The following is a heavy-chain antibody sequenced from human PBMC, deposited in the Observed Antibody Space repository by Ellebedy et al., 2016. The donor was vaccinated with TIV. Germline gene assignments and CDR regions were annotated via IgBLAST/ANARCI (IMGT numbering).Heavy chain of an antibody. CDR1: GFIFSSYW. Sequence: GESLKISXAASGFIFSSYWMSWVRQAPGKGLEWVASIKQDGSEKYYVDSVKGRFAISRDNAKNSLSLQMNSLKTEDTAVYYCTTGPAAGMGVWGQGTTVTVSS. D-gene: IGHD1-1*01. CDR3: TTGPAAGMGV. V-gene: IGHV3-7*03. J-gene: IGHJ6*02. CDR2: IKQDGSEK.